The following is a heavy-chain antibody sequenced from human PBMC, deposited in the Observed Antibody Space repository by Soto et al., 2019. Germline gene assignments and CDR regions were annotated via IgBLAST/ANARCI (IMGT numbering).Heavy chain of an antibody. J-gene: IGHJ4*02. CDR3: AREVTRVLTP. CDR1: GFTFSSYA. V-gene: IGHV3-7*03. Sequence: GGSLRLSCAASGFTFSSYAMSWVRQAPGKGLEWVSGISGSEKYYVDSAKGRFTISRDNAKNSLYLQMNSLRDEDTAVYYCAREVTRVLTPWGQGTLVTVSS. CDR2: ISGSEK. D-gene: IGHD3-9*01.